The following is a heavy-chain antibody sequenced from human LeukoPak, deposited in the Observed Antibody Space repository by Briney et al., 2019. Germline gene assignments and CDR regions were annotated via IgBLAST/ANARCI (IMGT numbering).Heavy chain of an antibody. CDR3: AKDPLSYYDSSGYRYFDY. J-gene: IGHJ4*02. V-gene: IGHV3-23*01. CDR1: GFTFSDYY. Sequence: GGSLRLSCAASGFTFSDYYMSWIRQAPGKGLEWVSGISGSGGSTYYADSVKGRFTISRDNSKNTLYLQMNRLRAEDTAVYFCAKDPLSYYDSSGYRYFDYWGQGTLVTASS. D-gene: IGHD3-22*01. CDR2: ISGSGGST.